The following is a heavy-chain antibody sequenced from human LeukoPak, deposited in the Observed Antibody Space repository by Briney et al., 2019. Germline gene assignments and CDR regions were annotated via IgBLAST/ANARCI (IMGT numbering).Heavy chain of an antibody. D-gene: IGHD6-6*01. V-gene: IGHV4-59*01. CDR2: IYYSGST. CDR1: GGSISSYY. CDR3: ARLSRDKAARLEGDYFDY. J-gene: IGHJ4*02. Sequence: PSETLSLTCTVSGGSISSYYWSWIRQPPGKGLEWIGYIYYSGSTNYNPSLKSRVTISVDTSKNQFSLKLSSVTAADTAVYYCARLSRDKAARLEGDYFDYWGQGTLVTVSS.